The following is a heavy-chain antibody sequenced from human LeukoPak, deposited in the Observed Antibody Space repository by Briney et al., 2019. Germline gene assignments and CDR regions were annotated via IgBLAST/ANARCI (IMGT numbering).Heavy chain of an antibody. CDR3: ARQVDCSSTSCYVLEPYFDY. Sequence: SETLSLTCTVSGGSISSYYWSWIRQPPGKGLEWIGYIYYSGSTNYHPSLKSRVTISVDTSKNQFSLKLSSVTAADTAVYYCARQVDCSSTSCYVLEPYFDYWGQGTLVTVSS. J-gene: IGHJ4*02. CDR2: IYYSGST. V-gene: IGHV4-59*01. CDR1: GGSISSYY. D-gene: IGHD2-2*01.